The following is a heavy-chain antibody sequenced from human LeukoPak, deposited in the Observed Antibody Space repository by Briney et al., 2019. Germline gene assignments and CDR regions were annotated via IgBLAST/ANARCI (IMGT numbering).Heavy chain of an antibody. Sequence: GASVKVSCKASGYTFTSYAMHWVRQAPRQRLEWMGWINAGNGNTKYSQKFQGRVTITRDTSASTAYMELSSLRSEDTAVYYCARAAPGIAVAGTRRWYYFDYWGQGTLVTVSS. J-gene: IGHJ4*02. CDR2: INAGNGNT. CDR1: GYTFTSYA. CDR3: ARAAPGIAVAGTRRWYYFDY. D-gene: IGHD6-19*01. V-gene: IGHV1-3*01.